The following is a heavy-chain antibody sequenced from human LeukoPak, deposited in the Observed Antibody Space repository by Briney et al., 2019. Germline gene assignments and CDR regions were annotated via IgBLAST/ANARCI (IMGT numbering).Heavy chain of an antibody. CDR3: ARSLDAGNPPESGY. Sequence: ASVKVSCKASGYTFSSYGISWVRQASGQGLEWMGWITPYNGNTNYAQNFHGRVTMTTDTSTSTAYMELRSLRPDDTAVYYCARSLDAGNPPESGYWGQGTLVTVSS. D-gene: IGHD4-23*01. CDR2: ITPYNGNT. CDR1: GYTFSSYG. V-gene: IGHV1-18*01. J-gene: IGHJ4*02.